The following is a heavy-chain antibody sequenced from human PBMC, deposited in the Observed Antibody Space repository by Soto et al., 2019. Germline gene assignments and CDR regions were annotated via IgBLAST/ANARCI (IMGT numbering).Heavy chain of an antibody. CDR3: ARLGDNYNLLDY. V-gene: IGHV3-11*06. CDR2: SSDSGTFT. CDR1: GFTFSDYY. J-gene: IGHJ4*02. D-gene: IGHD1-1*01. Sequence: GGSLRLSCAASGFTFSDYYMSWIRQAPGKGLEWLSYSSDSGTFTRYADSVRGRFSISRDNAKNSLYLQINSLRGEDTAIYYCARLGDNYNLLDYWGQGTPVTVSS.